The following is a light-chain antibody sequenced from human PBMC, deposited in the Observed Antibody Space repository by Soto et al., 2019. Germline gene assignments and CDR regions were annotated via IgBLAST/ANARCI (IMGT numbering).Light chain of an antibody. V-gene: IGLV1-40*01. CDR1: SSNIGAGYD. CDR3: QSYDSRLSGSGFV. CDR2: GNT. Sequence: QSVLTQPPSVSGAPGQRVTISCTGSSSNIGAGYDVHWYQRLPGTAPKLLIYGNTNRPSGVPDRFSGSKSGPSASLAITGLQAEDEADYYCQSYDSRLSGSGFVFGTGTKVTVL. J-gene: IGLJ1*01.